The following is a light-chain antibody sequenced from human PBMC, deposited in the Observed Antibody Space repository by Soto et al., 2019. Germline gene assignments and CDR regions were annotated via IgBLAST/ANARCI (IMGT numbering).Light chain of an antibody. Sequence: QSVLTQPPSVSGAPGQRVTISCTGSSSKIGAVYDVHWYQQLPGTAPKLLIYGNSNRPSGVPDRFSGSKSGTSASLAITGLQAEDEADYYCQSYDSSLSGWVFGGGTKLTVL. CDR2: GNS. V-gene: IGLV1-40*01. CDR1: SSKIGAVYD. J-gene: IGLJ3*02. CDR3: QSYDSSLSGWV.